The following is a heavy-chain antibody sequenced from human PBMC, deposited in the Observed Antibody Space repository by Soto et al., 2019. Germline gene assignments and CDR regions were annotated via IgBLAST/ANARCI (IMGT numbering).Heavy chain of an antibody. J-gene: IGHJ4*02. CDR2: IIPIFGTA. D-gene: IGHD3-22*01. CDR3: AXLKDYYDSSGYYSVLDY. CDR1: GGTFSSYA. V-gene: IGHV1-69*13. Sequence: SVKVSCKASGGTFSSYAISWVRQAPGQGLEWMGGIIPIFGTANYAQKFQGRVTITADESTSTAYMELSSLRSEDTAVYYCAXLKDYYDSSGYYSVLDYWGRGTLVTVSS.